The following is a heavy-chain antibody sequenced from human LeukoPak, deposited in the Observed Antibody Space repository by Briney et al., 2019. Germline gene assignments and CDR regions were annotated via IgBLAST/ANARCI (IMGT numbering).Heavy chain of an antibody. J-gene: IGHJ6*02. D-gene: IGHD5/OR15-5a*01. CDR2: IHYTWNA. Sequence: SETLSLTCAVYGGSFSGYHWSWIRQTPGKGLEWIGHIHYTWNAKYNPSLKSRVTISLDRSNNQFSLRLSSVTAADTAVYYCARVASKGGMDVWGQGTTVTVS. CDR1: GGSFSGYH. CDR3: ARVASKGGMDV. V-gene: IGHV4-59*01.